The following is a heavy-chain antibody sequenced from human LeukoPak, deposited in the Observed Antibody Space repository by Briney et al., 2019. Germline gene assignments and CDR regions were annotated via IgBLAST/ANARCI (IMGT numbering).Heavy chain of an antibody. CDR1: GGTFSRYS. Sequence: SVKVSCKASGGTFSRYSISWVRQAPGQGLEWMGGIIPILGTANYAQKFQGRVTITTDESTSTAYMELSSLISEDTAVYYCALPAVGISTIDYWGQGTLVTVSS. CDR3: ALPAVGISTIDY. CDR2: IIPILGTA. V-gene: IGHV1-69*16. D-gene: IGHD6-13*01. J-gene: IGHJ4*02.